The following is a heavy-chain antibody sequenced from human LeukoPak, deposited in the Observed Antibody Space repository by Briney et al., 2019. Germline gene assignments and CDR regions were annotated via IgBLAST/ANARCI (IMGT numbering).Heavy chain of an antibody. CDR3: ARRSVAAPPGYFDY. Sequence: PSETLSLTXTVSGGSISSSSYYWGWIRQPPGKGLEWIGSIYYSGSTYYNPSLKSRVTISVDTSKNQFSLKLSSVTAADTAVYYCARRSVAAPPGYFDYWGQGTLVTVSS. CDR2: IYYSGST. CDR1: GGSISSSSYY. J-gene: IGHJ4*02. D-gene: IGHD6-19*01. V-gene: IGHV4-39*01.